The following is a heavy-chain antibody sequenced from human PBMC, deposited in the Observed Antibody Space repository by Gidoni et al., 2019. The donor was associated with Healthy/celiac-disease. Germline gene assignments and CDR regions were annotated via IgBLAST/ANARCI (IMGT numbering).Heavy chain of an antibody. J-gene: IGHJ4*02. CDR3: ANGKGRWFGELIDY. V-gene: IGHV3-23*01. Sequence: EVQLLESGGGLVQPGGSLRLSCAASGFTFSSYAMSWVRQAPGKGLEWVSAISGSGGSTYYADSVKGRFTISRDNSKNTLYLQMNSLRAEDTAVYYCANGKGRWFGELIDYWGQGTLVTVSS. D-gene: IGHD3-10*01. CDR1: GFTFSSYA. CDR2: ISGSGGST.